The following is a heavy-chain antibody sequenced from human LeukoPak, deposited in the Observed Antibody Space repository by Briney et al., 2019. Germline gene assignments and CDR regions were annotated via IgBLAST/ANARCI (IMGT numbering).Heavy chain of an antibody. V-gene: IGHV3-20*04. CDR2: INERATII. Sequence: GGSLRLSCAASGFTFDDYGMSWVRQAPGKGLEWVSRINERATIISYADSVKGRFTISRENARNTLYLQMNSLTAEDTAVYYCVRDLILVWTPGDDFDHWGQGTLVTVSS. D-gene: IGHD3-16*01. J-gene: IGHJ4*02. CDR1: GFTFDDYG. CDR3: VRDLILVWTPGDDFDH.